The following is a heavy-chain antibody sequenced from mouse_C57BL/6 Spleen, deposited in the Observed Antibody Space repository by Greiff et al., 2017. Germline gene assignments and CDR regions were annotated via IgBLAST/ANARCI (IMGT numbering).Heavy chain of an antibody. V-gene: IGHV3-6*01. J-gene: IGHJ2*01. Sequence: EVQLQQSGPGLVKPSQSLSLTCSVTGYSITSGYYWNWIRQFPGNKLEWMGYISYDGSNNYNPPLKNRITITRDTSKNQFFLQLNSVTTEDTATYYCARGGYYDGYPYSCDYWGQGTTLTVAS. CDR3: ARGGYYDGYPYSCDY. CDR1: GYSITSGYY. D-gene: IGHD2-3*01. CDR2: ISYDGSN.